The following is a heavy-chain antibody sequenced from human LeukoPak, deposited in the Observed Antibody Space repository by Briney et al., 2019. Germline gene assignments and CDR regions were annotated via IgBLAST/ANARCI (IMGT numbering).Heavy chain of an antibody. Sequence: GGSLRLSCAASGFTFSSSAVSWVRQAPGKGLEWVGRIKSKTDGGTTDYAAPVKGRFTISRDDSKNTLYLQMNSLKTEDTAVYYCTTAKDYYDSSGYYLFDYWGQGTLVTVSS. CDR3: TTAKDYYDSSGYYLFDY. V-gene: IGHV3-15*01. D-gene: IGHD3-22*01. CDR1: GFTFSSSA. CDR2: IKSKTDGGTT. J-gene: IGHJ4*02.